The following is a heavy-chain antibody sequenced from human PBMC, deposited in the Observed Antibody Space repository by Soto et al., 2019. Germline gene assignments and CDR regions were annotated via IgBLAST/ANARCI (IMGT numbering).Heavy chain of an antibody. CDR3: AKTPPYSSSLVGGWFDP. CDR2: ISGSGGST. Sequence: VQLLESGGGLVQPGGSLRLSCAASGFTFSSYAMSWVRQAPGKGLEWVSAISGSGGSTYYADSVKGRFTISRDNSKNTLYLQMNSLRAEDTAVYYCAKTPPYSSSLVGGWFDPWGQGTLVTVSS. CDR1: GFTFSSYA. V-gene: IGHV3-23*01. D-gene: IGHD6-6*01. J-gene: IGHJ5*02.